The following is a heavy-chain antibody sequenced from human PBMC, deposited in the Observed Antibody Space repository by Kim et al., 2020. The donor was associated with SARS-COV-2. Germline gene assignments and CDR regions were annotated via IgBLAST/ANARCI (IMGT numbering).Heavy chain of an antibody. CDR3: ARGRPVLRYFDWLFSLDPFDY. V-gene: IGHV4-34*01. CDR1: GGSFSGYY. Sequence: SETLSLTCAVYGGSFSGYYWSWIRQPPGKGLEWIGEINHSGSTNYNPSLKSRVTISVDTSKNQFSLKLSSVTAADTAVYYCARGRPVLRYFDWLFSLDPFDYWGQGTRVTVSS. D-gene: IGHD3-9*01. CDR2: INHSGST. J-gene: IGHJ4*02.